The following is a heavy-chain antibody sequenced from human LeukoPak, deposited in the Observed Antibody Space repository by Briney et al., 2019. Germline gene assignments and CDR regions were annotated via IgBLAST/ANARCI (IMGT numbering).Heavy chain of an antibody. J-gene: IGHJ3*02. V-gene: IGHV4-39*01. CDR2: IYYSGST. CDR1: GGSISSSSYY. Sequence: SETLSLTCTVSGGSISSSSYYWGWIRQPPGKGLEWIGSIYYSGSTYYNPSLKSRVTISVDTSKNQFSLKLSSVTAADTAVYYCAAGGLIKYAFDIWGQGTMVTVSS. CDR3: AAGGLIKYAFDI. D-gene: IGHD3-16*01.